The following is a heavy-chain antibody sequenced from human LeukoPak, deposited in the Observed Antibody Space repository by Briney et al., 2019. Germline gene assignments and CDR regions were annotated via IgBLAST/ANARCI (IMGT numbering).Heavy chain of an antibody. Sequence: GGSLRLSCAASGFTFSSYGMHWVRQAPGKGLEGVAFIRYDGSNKYYADSVKGRFTISRDNSKNTLYLQMNSLRAEDTAVYYCATPVGAKNYYYMDVWGKGTTVTVSS. J-gene: IGHJ6*03. D-gene: IGHD1-26*01. CDR2: IRYDGSNK. CDR1: GFTFSSYG. CDR3: ATPVGAKNYYYMDV. V-gene: IGHV3-30*02.